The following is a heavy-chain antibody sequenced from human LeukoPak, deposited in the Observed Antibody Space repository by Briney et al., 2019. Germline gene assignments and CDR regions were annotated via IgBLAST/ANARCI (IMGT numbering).Heavy chain of an antibody. CDR1: GGSISSSSYY. D-gene: IGHD5-18*01. V-gene: IGHV4-39*07. J-gene: IGHJ4*02. Sequence: SETLSLTCTVSGGSISSSSYYWGWIRQPPGKGLEWIGSIYYSGSTYYNPSLKSRVTISVDTSKNQFSLKLSSVTAADTAVYYCARASGYSSYHPDYWGQGTLVTVSS. CDR2: IYYSGST. CDR3: ARASGYSSYHPDY.